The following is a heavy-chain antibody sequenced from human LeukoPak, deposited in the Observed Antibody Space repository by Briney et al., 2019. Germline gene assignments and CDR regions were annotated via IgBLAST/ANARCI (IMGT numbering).Heavy chain of an antibody. D-gene: IGHD1-14*01. CDR1: GASISGHY. V-gene: IGHV4-59*11. CDR3: ARDRISINALDM. J-gene: IGHJ3*02. Sequence: SETLSLTCTVSGASISGHYWTWIRQAPGKELEWIGYISHIGSTNYNPSLKSRVTISVDTSRNQFSLKLTTVTAADTAVYYCARDRISINALDMWGQGTMVTVSS. CDR2: ISHIGST.